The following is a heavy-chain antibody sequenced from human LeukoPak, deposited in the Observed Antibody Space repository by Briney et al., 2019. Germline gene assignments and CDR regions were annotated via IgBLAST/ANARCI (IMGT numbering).Heavy chain of an antibody. Sequence: GGSLRLSCAASGFTFSGSAMHWVRQASGKGLEWVGRIRSKANSYATAYAASVKGRFTISRDDSKNTLYLQMNSLKTEDTAVYYCTTGIMASFDYWGQGTLVTVSS. CDR3: TTGIMASFDY. CDR1: GFTFSGSA. CDR2: IRSKANSYAT. J-gene: IGHJ4*02. V-gene: IGHV3-73*01. D-gene: IGHD1-14*01.